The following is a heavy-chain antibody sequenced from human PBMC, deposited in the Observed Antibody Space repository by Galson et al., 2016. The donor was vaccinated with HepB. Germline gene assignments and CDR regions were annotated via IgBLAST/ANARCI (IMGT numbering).Heavy chain of an antibody. CDR3: ARDLGIATPPYGMDV. V-gene: IGHV4-31*03. CDR1: GGSISSGDYY. Sequence: TLSLTCTVSGGSISSGDYYWSWIRQHPGKGLEWIGYIYYSGSTYYNPSLKSRVTISVDTSKNQFSLKLSSVTAADTAVYYCARDLGIATPPYGMDVWGKGTTVTVSS. J-gene: IGHJ6*04. D-gene: IGHD3-16*01. CDR2: IYYSGST.